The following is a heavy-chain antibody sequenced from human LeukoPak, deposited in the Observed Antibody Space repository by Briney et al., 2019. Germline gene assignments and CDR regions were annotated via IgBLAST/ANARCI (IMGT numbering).Heavy chain of an antibody. CDR3: SREDYYYCSGSHFDY. Sequence: PSQTLSLTCTVSGGSITSGDYYWSWIRQPPGKGLEWIGFIYYSGSTYYNPSLKSRVTISVDTSKNQFSLKLSSVTAADTAVYYFSREDYYYCSGSHFDYWGQGTLVTVSS. J-gene: IGHJ4*02. CDR1: GGSITSGDYY. D-gene: IGHD3-10*01. V-gene: IGHV4-30-4*01. CDR2: IYYSGST.